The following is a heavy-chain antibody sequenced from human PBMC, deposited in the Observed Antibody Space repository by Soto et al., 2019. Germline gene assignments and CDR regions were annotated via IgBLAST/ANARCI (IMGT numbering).Heavy chain of an antibody. V-gene: IGHV1-18*04. CDR1: GYTFTSYG. CDR2: ISAYNGNT. J-gene: IGHJ3*02. CDR3: ARDLYYDYVWGSYRPDAFDI. D-gene: IGHD3-16*02. Sequence: QVPLVQSGAEVKKPGASVKVSCKASGYTFTSYGISWVRQAPGQGLEWMGWISAYNGNTNYAQKLQGRVTMNTDTSTSTAYMELRSLRSDDTAVYYCARDLYYDYVWGSYRPDAFDIWGQGTMVTVSS.